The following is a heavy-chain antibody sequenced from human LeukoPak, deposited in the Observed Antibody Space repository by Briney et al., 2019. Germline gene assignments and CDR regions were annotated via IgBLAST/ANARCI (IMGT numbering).Heavy chain of an antibody. J-gene: IGHJ4*02. CDR3: ARRDFDSSGYLSFYFDY. V-gene: IGHV4-38-2*01. CDR2: IYQSGST. CDR1: GYSIRSGYH. D-gene: IGHD3-22*01. Sequence: TSETLSLTCAVSGYSIRSGYHWSWIRQPPGKGLEWIGSIYQSGSTYYNPSLKSRVTISVDTSKNQFSLNLSSVTAAGSAVYYCARRDFDSSGYLSFYFDYWGQETLVTVSS.